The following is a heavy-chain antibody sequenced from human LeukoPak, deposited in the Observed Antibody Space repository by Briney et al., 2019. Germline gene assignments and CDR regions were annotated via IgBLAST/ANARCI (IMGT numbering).Heavy chain of an antibody. CDR2: IHYDGTYT. CDR3: ARGAEGHNYGELDS. CDR1: GFTFSTYW. J-gene: IGHJ5*01. D-gene: IGHD5-18*01. Sequence: PGGSQRLSCAASGFTFSTYWMHWVRQIPGKGLVWLSRIHYDGTYTTYVDSVRGRFTISRDNTKSTLYLQMNSLRADDTAVYYCARGAEGHNYGELDSRGQGTLVTISS. V-gene: IGHV3-74*01.